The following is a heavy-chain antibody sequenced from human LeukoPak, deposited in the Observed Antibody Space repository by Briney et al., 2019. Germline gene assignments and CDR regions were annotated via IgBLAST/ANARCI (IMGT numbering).Heavy chain of an antibody. V-gene: IGHV4-61*02. D-gene: IGHD3-22*01. CDR1: GGSISSGSYY. CDR3: ARGEYYYDSSGYYYQYFQH. J-gene: IGHJ1*01. CDR2: IYTSGST. Sequence: PSQTLSLTCTDSGGSISSGSYYWSWIRQPAGKGLEWIGRIYTSGSTNYNPSLKSRVTISVDTSKNQFSLKLSSVTAADTVVYYCARGEYYYDSSGYYYQYFQHWGQGTLVTVSS.